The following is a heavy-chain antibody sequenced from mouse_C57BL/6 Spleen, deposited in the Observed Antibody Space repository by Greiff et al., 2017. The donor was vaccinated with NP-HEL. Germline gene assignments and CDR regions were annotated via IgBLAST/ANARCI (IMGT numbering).Heavy chain of an antibody. Sequence: EVQLQQSGPELVTPGASVKISCKASGYSFTDYNMNWVNRSNGKSLEWIGVFNPNKGTTSTNRKFKGKSTLTVDQLSSTAYMQLNILTSEDSAFYYCAKTAQATSYYYAMDYWGQGTSVTVSS. J-gene: IGHJ4*01. V-gene: IGHV1-39*01. D-gene: IGHD3-2*02. CDR2: FNPNKGTT. CDR1: GYSFTDYN. CDR3: AKTAQATSYYYAMDY.